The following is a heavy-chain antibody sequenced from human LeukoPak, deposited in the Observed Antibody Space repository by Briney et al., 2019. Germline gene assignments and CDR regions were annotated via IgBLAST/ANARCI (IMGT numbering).Heavy chain of an antibody. CDR1: GLTFSIHW. CDR3: ARRATTERGHSYGLDY. CDR2: INQDGSDK. D-gene: IGHD5-18*01. J-gene: IGHJ4*02. V-gene: IGHV3-7*01. Sequence: GGSLRLSCAASGLTFSIHWMNWVRQAPGKGLECVANINQDGSDKYYVDSVKGRFTISRDNTKNSLYLQMNSLRAEDTAVYYCARRATTERGHSYGLDYWGQGTLVTVSS.